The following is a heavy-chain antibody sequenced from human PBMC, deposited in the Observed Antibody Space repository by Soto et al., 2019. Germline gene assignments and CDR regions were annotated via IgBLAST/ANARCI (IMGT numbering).Heavy chain of an antibody. CDR2: ISSNGGST. J-gene: IGHJ4*02. D-gene: IGHD3-3*01. CDR1: GFTFSSYA. CDR3: ARGQSGKKGPNLRFLEWLLSPFDY. Sequence: GGSLRLSCAASGFTFSSYAMHWVRQAPGKGLEYVSAISSNGGSTYYANSVKGRFTISRDNSKNTLYLQMGSLRAEDMAVYYCARGQSGKKGPNLRFLEWLLSPFDYWGQGTLVTVSS. V-gene: IGHV3-64*01.